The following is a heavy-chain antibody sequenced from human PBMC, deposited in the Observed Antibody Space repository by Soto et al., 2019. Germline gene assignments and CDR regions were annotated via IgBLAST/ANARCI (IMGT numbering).Heavy chain of an antibody. J-gene: IGHJ4*02. D-gene: IGHD2-15*01. CDR2: INPSGATT. Sequence: GGSLRLSCAASGFTFSSYTMTWVRQAPGEGPGWVSIINPSGATTYYAGSVKGRFTISRDNSKNTLYLQMNSLRADDTAVYYCAKRLQPAVGPFDCWGLGTLVTVPQ. CDR3: AKRLQPAVGPFDC. V-gene: IGHV3-23*01. CDR1: GFTFSSYT.